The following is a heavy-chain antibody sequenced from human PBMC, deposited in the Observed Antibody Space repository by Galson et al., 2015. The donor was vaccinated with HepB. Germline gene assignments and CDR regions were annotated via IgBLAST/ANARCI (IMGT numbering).Heavy chain of an antibody. J-gene: IGHJ4*02. CDR3: AREGGYSGYAPEAPGSIAAAGLDY. Sequence: SLRLSCAASGFTFDDYGMSWVRQAPGKGLEWVSGINWNGGSTGYADSVKGRFTISRDNAKNSLYLQMNSLRAEDTALYYCAREGGYSGYAPEAPGSIAAAGLDYWGQGTLVTVSS. CDR2: INWNGGST. D-gene: IGHD5-12*01. CDR1: GFTFDDYG. V-gene: IGHV3-20*04.